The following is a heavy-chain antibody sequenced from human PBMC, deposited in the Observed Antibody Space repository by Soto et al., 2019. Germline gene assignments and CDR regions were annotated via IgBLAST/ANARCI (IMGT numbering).Heavy chain of an antibody. CDR1: GGSISSGTSY. D-gene: IGHD2-21*02. CDR3: ASIPRRGYSYGIDY. CDR2: IYFTGAT. V-gene: IGHV4-31*03. J-gene: IGHJ4*02. Sequence: QVQLQESGPGLVKPSQTLSLTCNVSGGSISSGTSYWTRSRQHPGEGLEWIGHIYFTGATYSNPSLRSRLTMSVDTSKNQFSLKLTSVTAADTATYYCASIPRRGYSYGIDYWGQGTLVTVSS.